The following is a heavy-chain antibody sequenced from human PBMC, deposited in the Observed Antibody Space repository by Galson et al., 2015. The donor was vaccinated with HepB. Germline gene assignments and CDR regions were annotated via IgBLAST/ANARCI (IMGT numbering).Heavy chain of an antibody. Sequence: SLRLSCAASGFTFRTYSMNWVRQAPGKGLEWVSQLSSTGTYISYVDSVKGRFTISRDNAKNSLYLQMNSLRAEDTAVYYCATSLYTSSWYLWAFDLWGQGTMVTVSS. D-gene: IGHD6-13*01. J-gene: IGHJ3*01. CDR1: GFTFRTYS. CDR2: LSSTGTYI. V-gene: IGHV3-21*01. CDR3: ATSLYTSSWYLWAFDL.